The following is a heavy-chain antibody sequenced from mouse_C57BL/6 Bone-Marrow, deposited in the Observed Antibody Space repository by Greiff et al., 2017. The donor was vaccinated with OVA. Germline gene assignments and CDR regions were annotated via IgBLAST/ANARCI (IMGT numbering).Heavy chain of an antibody. J-gene: IGHJ1*03. V-gene: IGHV5-15*01. CDR2: ISNLAYSI. D-gene: IGHD1-1*01. Sequence: ELKLVESGGGLVQPGGSLKLSCAASGFTFSDYGMAWVRQAPRKGPEWVAFISNLAYSIYYADTVTGRFTISRENAKNTLYLEMSSLRSEDTAMYYCARTGGSSPWYFDVWGTGTTVTVSS. CDR3: ARTGGSSPWYFDV. CDR1: GFTFSDYG.